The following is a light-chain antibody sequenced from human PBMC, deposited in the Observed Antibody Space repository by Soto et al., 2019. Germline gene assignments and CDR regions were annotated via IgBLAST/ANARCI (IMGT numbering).Light chain of an antibody. CDR3: QKYDTAPFT. CDR2: AAS. V-gene: IGKV1-27*01. J-gene: IGKJ3*01. CDR1: QGIAFY. Sequence: DVQMTQSPSSLSASVGDTVTITCRASQGIAFYLAWFQQRPGKAPNLLISAASNLQSGVPSRFSGSGSGTDFTLTISSLQPEDVATDYCQKYDTAPFTFGPGTRV.